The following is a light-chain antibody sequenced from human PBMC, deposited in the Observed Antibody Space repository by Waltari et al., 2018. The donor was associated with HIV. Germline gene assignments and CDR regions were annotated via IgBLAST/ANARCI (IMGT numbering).Light chain of an antibody. CDR1: SSNIGSNT. CDR3: AAWDDSLNGWV. V-gene: IGLV1-44*01. J-gene: IGLJ3*02. CDR2: SNN. Sequence: QSVLTQPPSASGTPGQRVPIPCSGSSSNIGSNTVSWYQQPPGTAPKLLIYSNNQRPSGVPDRFSGSKSGTSASLAISGLQSEDEADYYCAAWDDSLNGWVFGGGTKLTVL.